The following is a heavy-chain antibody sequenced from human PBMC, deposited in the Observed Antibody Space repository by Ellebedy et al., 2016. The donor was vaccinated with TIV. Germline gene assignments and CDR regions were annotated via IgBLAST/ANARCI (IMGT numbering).Heavy chain of an antibody. CDR2: ISWDGSST. Sequence: PGGSLRLSCAASGFTFDDYAMHWVRQAPGKGLEWVSLISWDGSSTYYADSVKGRFTISRDNSKNSLYLQMNSLRAEDTALYYCAKGPPNRYSRSSCAAFDYWGQGTLVTVSS. CDR3: AKGPPNRYSRSSCAAFDY. D-gene: IGHD2-2*01. CDR1: GFTFDDYA. V-gene: IGHV3-43D*03. J-gene: IGHJ4*02.